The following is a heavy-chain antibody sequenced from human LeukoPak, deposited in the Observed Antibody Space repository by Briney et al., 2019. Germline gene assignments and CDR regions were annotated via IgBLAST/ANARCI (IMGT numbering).Heavy chain of an antibody. V-gene: IGHV1-2*02. CDR2: INPNSGKT. D-gene: IGHD6-13*01. CDR1: GYTFTFSGHY. Sequence: ASVKVSCKASGYTFTFSGHYMHWVRQAPGQGLEWMGGINPNSGKTVIIQKFQGRVTMTRDTSISTAYMELSRLRSDDTAVYYCAPSIAAAAPGYFQHWGQGTLVAVSS. CDR3: APSIAAAAPGYFQH. J-gene: IGHJ1*01.